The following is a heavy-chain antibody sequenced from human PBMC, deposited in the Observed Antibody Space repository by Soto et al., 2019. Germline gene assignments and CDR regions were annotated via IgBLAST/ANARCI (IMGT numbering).Heavy chain of an antibody. CDR1: GYTFTGYY. CDR3: ARGGVWQQVVGGESFDI. D-gene: IGHD6-13*01. CDR2: INPNSGGT. V-gene: IGHV1-2*02. Sequence: ASVKVSCTASGYTFTGYYMHWVRQAPGQGLEWMGWINPNSGGTNYEQKFQGRVTMTRDTSISTAYMELSRLRSDDTAVYYCARGGVWQQVVGGESFDIWGQGTMVTVSS. J-gene: IGHJ3*02.